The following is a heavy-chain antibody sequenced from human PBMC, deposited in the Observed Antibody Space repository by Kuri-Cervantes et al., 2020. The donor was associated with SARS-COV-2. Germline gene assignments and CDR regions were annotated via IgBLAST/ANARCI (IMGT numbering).Heavy chain of an antibody. CDR2: ISYDGSNK. J-gene: IGHJ4*02. Sequence: GGSLRLSCAASGFTFSSYGMHWVRQAPGKGLEWVAVISYDGSNKYYADSVKGRFTISRDNSKSTLYLQMNSLRAEDTAVYYCAKDLCGGDCPPLDYWGQGTLVTVSS. CDR1: GFTFSSYG. D-gene: IGHD2-21*01. V-gene: IGHV3-30*18. CDR3: AKDLCGGDCPPLDY.